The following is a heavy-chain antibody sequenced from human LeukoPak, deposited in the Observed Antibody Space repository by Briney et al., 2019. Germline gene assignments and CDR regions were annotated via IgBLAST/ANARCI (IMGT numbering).Heavy chain of an antibody. V-gene: IGHV1-18*01. D-gene: IGHD1-26*01. J-gene: IGHJ4*02. CDR1: SYTFANYG. CDR2: SSAYSGNT. Sequence: ASVKVSCKASSYTFANYGVKWMRQAPGQCLELMGWSSAYSGNTNYAQKLQGRVTMTTDTSTSTAYMELRSLRSDDTAVYYCARDLDQYSGRFGGFGHDFWGQGTLVTVSS. CDR3: ARDLDQYSGRFGGFGHDF.